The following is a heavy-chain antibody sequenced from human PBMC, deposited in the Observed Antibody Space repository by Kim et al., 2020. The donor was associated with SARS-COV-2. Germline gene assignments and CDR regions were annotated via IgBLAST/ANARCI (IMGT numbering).Heavy chain of an antibody. D-gene: IGHD3-22*01. V-gene: IGHV1-2*06. CDR1: GYTFSGYY. CDR2: INPNSGDT. Sequence: ASVKVSCKASGYTFSGYYMHWVRQAPGQGLEWMGRINPNSGDTLYARTFQGRVTMARDTSISTAYMDLIRLRSDDTAVYYCARGGPDSYDTSGHHTDWGQGTLVTVSS. CDR3: ARGGPDSYDTSGHHTD. J-gene: IGHJ4*02.